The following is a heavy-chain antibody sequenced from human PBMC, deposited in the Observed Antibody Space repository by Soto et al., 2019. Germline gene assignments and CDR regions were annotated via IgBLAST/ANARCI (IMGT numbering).Heavy chain of an antibody. CDR1: VFTFSAYN. CDR3: AKREDTAFDY. D-gene: IGHD5-18*01. CDR2: MSYDGTNK. V-gene: IGHV3-30*18. J-gene: IGHJ4*02. Sequence: PWGSRRLSCAGSVFTFSAYNMHWVRQAPGKGLEWLAGMSYDGTNKYYGDSVKGRFTISRDNSRNTLFLQMNSLQPEDTAVYDCAKREDTAFDYWGQGTLVTVSS.